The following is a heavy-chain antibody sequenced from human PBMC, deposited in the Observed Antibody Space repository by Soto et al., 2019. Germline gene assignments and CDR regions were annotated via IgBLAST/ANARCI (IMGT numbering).Heavy chain of an antibody. V-gene: IGHV4-4*02. D-gene: IGHD2-2*01. J-gene: IGHJ5*02. CDR3: AAVAGGCSRSTCQIDP. CDR2: IYHSGSI. CDR1: SGSISSNYW. Sequence: QVQLQESGPGLVQPSGTLSLTCGVSSGSISSNYWWTWVRQSPGKGLEWIGEIYHSGSINYNPSLRNRVTMSVDKSKNHFSLKLTPVTAADTAVYYCAAVAGGCSRSTCQIDPWGQGTLVTVSS.